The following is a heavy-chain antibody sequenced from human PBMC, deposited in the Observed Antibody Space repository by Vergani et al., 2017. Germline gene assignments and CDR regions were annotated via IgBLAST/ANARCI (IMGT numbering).Heavy chain of an antibody. D-gene: IGHD3-22*01. Sequence: QVQLVQSGAEVKKPGASVKVSCKASGYTFTGYYMHWVRQAPGQGLERMGWINPNSGGTNYAQKFQGRVTMTRDTSISTAYMELSRLRSDDTAVYYCARFGYYYDSSGQDAFDIWGQGTMVTVSS. CDR3: ARFGYYYDSSGQDAFDI. V-gene: IGHV1-2*02. CDR2: INPNSGGT. CDR1: GYTFTGYY. J-gene: IGHJ3*02.